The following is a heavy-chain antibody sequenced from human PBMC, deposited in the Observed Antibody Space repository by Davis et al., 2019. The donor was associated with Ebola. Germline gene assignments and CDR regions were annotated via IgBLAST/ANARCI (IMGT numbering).Heavy chain of an antibody. CDR1: GFTFSDYY. CDR3: AKDIDSSGWYYFDY. V-gene: IGHV3-11*01. CDR2: ISGGGRTI. Sequence: GGSLRLSCAASGFTFSDYYMSWIRQAPGKGLEWVSYISGGGRTIYYADSVKGRFTISRDNAKSSLYLQMNSLRAEDTALYYCAKDIDSSGWYYFDYWGQGTLVTVSS. J-gene: IGHJ4*02. D-gene: IGHD6-19*01.